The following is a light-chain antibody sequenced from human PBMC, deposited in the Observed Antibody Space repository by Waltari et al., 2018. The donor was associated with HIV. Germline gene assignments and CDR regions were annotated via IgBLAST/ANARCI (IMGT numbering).Light chain of an antibody. V-gene: IGLV2-14*01. CDR3: SSYTTSSTVV. CDR2: EVN. CDR1: SSDVGDSKY. J-gene: IGLJ3*02. Sequence: CTATSSDVGDSKYVSWYQQYPGKAPKLMIYEVNNRPSGVSNRFSGSKSGHTASLTISGLQTEDEGDYYCSSYTTSSTVVFGGGTKLTVL.